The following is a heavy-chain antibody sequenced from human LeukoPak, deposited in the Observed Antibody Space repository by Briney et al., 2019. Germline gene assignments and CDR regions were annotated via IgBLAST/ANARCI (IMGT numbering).Heavy chain of an antibody. CDR1: GYTFTGYF. D-gene: IGHD6-19*01. CDR3: ARVEVGVAGNYVDV. Sequence: ASVKVSCKASGYTFTGYFMHWVRQAPGQGLEWMGCITPKSGGTNYAQKFQGRVTMTRDTSISTAYMELSRLRSDDTAVYYCARVEVGVAGNYVDVWGKGTTVTVSS. CDR2: ITPKSGGT. V-gene: IGHV1-2*02. J-gene: IGHJ6*03.